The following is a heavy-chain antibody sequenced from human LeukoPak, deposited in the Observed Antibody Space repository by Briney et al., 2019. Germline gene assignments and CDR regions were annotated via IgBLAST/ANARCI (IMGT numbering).Heavy chain of an antibody. V-gene: IGHV1-46*01. CDR1: GYTFTSYY. D-gene: IGHD6-13*01. CDR3: AREYSSSWYNFDY. CDR2: INPSGGRT. J-gene: IGHJ4*02. Sequence: ASVKVSCKASGYTFTSYYIHWVRQAPGQGLEWMGVINPSGGRTTYAQKFQGRVTMTRDTSTSTVYMELSSLRSEDTAVYYCAREYSSSWYNFDYWGQGTLVTVSS.